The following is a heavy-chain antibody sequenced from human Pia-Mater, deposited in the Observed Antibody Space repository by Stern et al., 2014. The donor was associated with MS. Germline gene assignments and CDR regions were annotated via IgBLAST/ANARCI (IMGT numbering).Heavy chain of an antibody. CDR2: IGPTSGAT. CDR1: GYTFTGHY. CDR3: ARQYSSYPDY. V-gene: IGHV1-2*06. Sequence: QVQLVQSGAEVRKPGASVKVSCKASGYTFTGHYVHWGRQAPGQGLEWMVRIGPTSGATNFAQKFQGRVTLTRDTSISTAYMELSSLTSDDTAVYYCARQYSSYPDYWGQGTLVTVSS. D-gene: IGHD4-11*01. J-gene: IGHJ4*02.